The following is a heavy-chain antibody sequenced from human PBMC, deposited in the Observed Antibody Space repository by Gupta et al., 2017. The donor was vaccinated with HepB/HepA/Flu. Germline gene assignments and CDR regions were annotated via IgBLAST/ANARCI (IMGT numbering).Heavy chain of an antibody. V-gene: IGHV3-23*01. CDR3: AKGIREGASNTGFDY. J-gene: IGHJ4*02. Sequence: EVQLLESGGGLVQPGGSLRLSCAASGFTFSSYAMSWVRQAPGKGLEWVSTISSSDGSTYYADSVKGRVTISISRDNSKNTLYLQMNRLRAEDTAVYYCAKGIREGASNTGFDYWGQGTLVTVSS. CDR2: ISSSDGST. D-gene: IGHD1-26*01. CDR1: GFTFSSYA.